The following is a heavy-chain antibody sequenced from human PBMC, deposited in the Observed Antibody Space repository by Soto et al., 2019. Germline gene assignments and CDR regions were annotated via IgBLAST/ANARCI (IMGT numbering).Heavy chain of an antibody. CDR1: GFTLSNYA. Sequence: GGSLRLSCAASGFTLSNYAMSWVRQAPGKGLEWVSTFSGTGGYTYYTDSVKGRFTISRDESKNTLFLHMNSLRAADTAVYYCARDLGVRGVIIGPDYYYGMDVWGQGTTVTVS. D-gene: IGHD3-10*01. CDR2: FSGTGGYT. V-gene: IGHV3-23*01. J-gene: IGHJ6*02. CDR3: ARDLGVRGVIIGPDYYYGMDV.